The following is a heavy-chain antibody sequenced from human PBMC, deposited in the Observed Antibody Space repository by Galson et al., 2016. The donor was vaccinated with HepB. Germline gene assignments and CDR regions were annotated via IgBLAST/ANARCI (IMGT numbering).Heavy chain of an antibody. CDR3: TKQVAEGGLGEP. CDR1: GFVFSNSG. D-gene: IGHD2-15*01. V-gene: IGHV3-30*18. J-gene: IGHJ5*02. CDR2: LSYNGLNQ. Sequence: SLRLSCAASGFVFSNSGMHWVRQAPGEGLEWVSGLSYNGLNQHYPDSLMGRFTVSRDNSKSIMYLQMDSLRPDDTAVYYCTKQVAEGGLGEPWGQGTVVPVSS.